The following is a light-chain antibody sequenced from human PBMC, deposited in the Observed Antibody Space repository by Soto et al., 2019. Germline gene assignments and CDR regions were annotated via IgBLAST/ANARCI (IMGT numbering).Light chain of an antibody. CDR1: QGISSA. CDR3: QQFYNYPRT. Sequence: AIQLTQSPSSLSAAVGDRVTITCRASQGISSALAWDQQKPGKAPKLLIYDASVLESGVPPRFSGRGSATDFALTISSLQPEDFATYYCQQFYNYPRTIGGGTKVDIK. V-gene: IGKV1D-13*01. J-gene: IGKJ4*01. CDR2: DAS.